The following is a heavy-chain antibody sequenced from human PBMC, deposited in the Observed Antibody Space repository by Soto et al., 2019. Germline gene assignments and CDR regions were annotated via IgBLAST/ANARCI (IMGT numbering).Heavy chain of an antibody. Sequence: GASVKVSCKASGYTFTSYAMHWVRQAPGQRLEWMGWINAGNGNTKYSQKFQGRVTITRDTSASTAYMELSSLRSDDTAVYYCARRGSNSYYYGMDVWGQGTTVTVSS. V-gene: IGHV1-3*01. CDR3: ARRGSNSYYYGMDV. CDR1: GYTFTSYA. J-gene: IGHJ6*02. CDR2: INAGNGNT. D-gene: IGHD3-10*01.